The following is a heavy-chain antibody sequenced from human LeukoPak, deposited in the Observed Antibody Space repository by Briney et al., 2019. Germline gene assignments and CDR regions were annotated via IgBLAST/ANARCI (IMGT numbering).Heavy chain of an antibody. V-gene: IGHV1-18*01. J-gene: IGHJ6*03. D-gene: IGHD2-15*01. CDR3: ARAGYCSGGSCYPYYYYYYMDV. CDR2: ISGHNDDT. Sequence: GASVKVSCKASGYTFTSYAISWVRQAPGQRLEWMGWISGHNDDTSYAQRLQGRVTMTTDTSTSTAYMELRSLRSDDTAVYYCARAGYCSGGSCYPYYYYYYMDVWGKGTTVTVSS. CDR1: GYTFTSYA.